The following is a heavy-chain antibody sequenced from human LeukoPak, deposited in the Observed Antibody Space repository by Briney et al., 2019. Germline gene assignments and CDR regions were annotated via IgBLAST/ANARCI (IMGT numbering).Heavy chain of an antibody. CDR1: GFTFDDYA. Sequence: GRSLRLSCAASGFTFDDYAMHWVRQAPGKGLEWVSGISWNSGSIGYADSVKGRFTISRDNAKNSLYLQMNSLRAEDMALYYCAKRGKTGTTHYFDYWGQGTLVTVSS. V-gene: IGHV3-9*03. J-gene: IGHJ4*02. CDR2: ISWNSGSI. CDR3: AKRGKTGTTHYFDY. D-gene: IGHD1-14*01.